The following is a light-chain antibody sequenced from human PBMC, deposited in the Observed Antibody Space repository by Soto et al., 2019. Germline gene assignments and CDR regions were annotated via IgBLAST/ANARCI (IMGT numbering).Light chain of an antibody. V-gene: IGKV3-20*01. CDR1: QIVTGNF. CDR3: QQYGDSLLT. CDR2: DAS. Sequence: EVVLTQSPGTLSLSPGEGATLCCRSSQIVTGNFLAWYQQKPGQAPRLLMYDASTRATGIPDRFSGSGSGTDFTLIISRLEPEDFAVYYCQQYGDSLLTFGQGTKVDIK. J-gene: IGKJ1*01.